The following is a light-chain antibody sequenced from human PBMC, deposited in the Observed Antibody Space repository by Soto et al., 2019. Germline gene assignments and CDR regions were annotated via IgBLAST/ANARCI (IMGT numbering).Light chain of an antibody. CDR1: QSVLYSSNNKNY. J-gene: IGKJ3*01. CDR3: QQYYSTWVT. V-gene: IGKV4-1*01. Sequence: DIVMTQSPDSLAVSLGERATINRKSSQSVLYSSNNKNYLAWYQQKPGQPPKLLIYWASTRESGVPDRFSGSGSGTDFTLTISSLQAEDVAVYYCQQYYSTWVTFGPGTKVDIK. CDR2: WAS.